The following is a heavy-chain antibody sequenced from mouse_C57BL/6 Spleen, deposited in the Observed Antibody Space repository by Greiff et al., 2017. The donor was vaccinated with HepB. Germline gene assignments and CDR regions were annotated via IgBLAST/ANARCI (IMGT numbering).Heavy chain of an antibody. V-gene: IGHV14-2*01. D-gene: IGHD1-1*01. J-gene: IGHJ2*01. CDR2: IDPEDGET. CDR1: GFNIKDYY. CDR3: ARCSYYGSSSYYFDY. Sequence: VQLQQSGAELVKPGASVKLSCTASGFNIKDYYMHWVKQRTEQGLEWIGRIDPEDGETKYAPKFQGKATITADTSSNTAYLQLSSLTSENTAGYYFARCSYYGSSSYYFDYWGQGTTLTVSS.